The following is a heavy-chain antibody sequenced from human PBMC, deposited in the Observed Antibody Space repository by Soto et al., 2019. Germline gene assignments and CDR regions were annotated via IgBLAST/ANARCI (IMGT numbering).Heavy chain of an antibody. CDR2: IYYSGST. Sequence: SETLSLTCTVSGGSISRYYRNWILQPPGKGLEWIGYIYYSGSTNYNPSLKSRVTISVDTSKNQFSLKLSSVTAADTAVYYCARDPGSGSYYGWFDPWGQGTLVTVS. CDR1: GGSISRYY. D-gene: IGHD3-10*01. J-gene: IGHJ5*02. CDR3: ARDPGSGSYYGWFDP. V-gene: IGHV4-59*01.